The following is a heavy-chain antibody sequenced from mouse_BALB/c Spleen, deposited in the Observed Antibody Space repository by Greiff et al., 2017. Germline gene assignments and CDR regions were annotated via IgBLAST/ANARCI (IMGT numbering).Heavy chain of an antibody. CDR3: ARIYYDYDGPFDY. V-gene: IGHV3-8*02. Sequence: DVQLVESGPGLVKPSQTLSLTCSVTGDSITSGYWNWIRKFPGNKLEYMGYISYSGSTYYNPSLKSRISITRDTSKNQYYLQLNSVTTEDTATYYCARIYYDYDGPFDYWGQGTTLTVSS. CDR1: GDSITSGY. D-gene: IGHD2-4*01. J-gene: IGHJ2*01. CDR2: ISYSGST.